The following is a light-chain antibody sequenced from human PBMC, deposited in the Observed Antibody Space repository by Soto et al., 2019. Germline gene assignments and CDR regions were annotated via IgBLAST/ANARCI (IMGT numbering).Light chain of an antibody. CDR3: SSYSSISTYV. V-gene: IGLV2-14*01. Sequence: QSVLTQPASVSGSPGQSITISCTGTSSVVGGYNYVSWYQQHPGKAPKLMIYDVSNRPSGVSNRSSGSKSGNTASLTISGLQAEFYADYYCSSYSSISTYVFGTGNNVTVL. J-gene: IGLJ1*01. CDR1: SSVVGGYNY. CDR2: DVS.